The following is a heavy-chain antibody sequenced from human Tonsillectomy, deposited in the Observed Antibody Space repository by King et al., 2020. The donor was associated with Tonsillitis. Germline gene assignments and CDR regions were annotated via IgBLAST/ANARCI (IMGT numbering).Heavy chain of an antibody. CDR2: IKQDGSEK. V-gene: IGHV3-7*01. CDR3: ARETYYDILTGYYFGYYFDY. CDR1: GFTFSNYW. J-gene: IGHJ4*02. Sequence: VQLVPSGGGLVQPGGSLRLSCAASGFTFSNYWMSWVRQAPGKGLAWVATIKQDGSEKYYVDSVKGRFTISRDNAKNSLYLQMNSLRAEDTAVYYCARETYYDILTGYYFGYYFDYWGQGTLVTVSS. D-gene: IGHD3-9*01.